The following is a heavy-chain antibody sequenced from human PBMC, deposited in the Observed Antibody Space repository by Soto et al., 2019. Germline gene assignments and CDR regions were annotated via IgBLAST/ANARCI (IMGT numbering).Heavy chain of an antibody. CDR2: IYYSVST. V-gene: IGHV4-31*03. CDR3: ARADGGGVGMFEY. D-gene: IGHD3-3*01. Sequence: SETLSLTCTVSGGSISSGGYYWSWILHHPRKGLEWIGYIYYSVSTYYNPSLKSRVTISVDTSKNQFSLKLSSVTAADTAVYYCARADGGGVGMFEYWGQGTMLTVSS. J-gene: IGHJ4*02. CDR1: GGSISSGGYY.